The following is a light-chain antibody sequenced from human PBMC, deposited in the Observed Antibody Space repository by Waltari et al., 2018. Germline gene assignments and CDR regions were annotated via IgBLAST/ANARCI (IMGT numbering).Light chain of an antibody. CDR3: QQSYSTPQT. Sequence: DIQMTQSPSSLSASVGDRVTITCRESQNISIYLNWYQQKPGQAPKLLIYAASSLQSGVPSRFSGSGSGTDFTLTISSLQPEDFATYYCQQSYSTPQTFGQGTKVEIK. J-gene: IGKJ1*01. CDR1: QNISIY. CDR2: AAS. V-gene: IGKV1-39*01.